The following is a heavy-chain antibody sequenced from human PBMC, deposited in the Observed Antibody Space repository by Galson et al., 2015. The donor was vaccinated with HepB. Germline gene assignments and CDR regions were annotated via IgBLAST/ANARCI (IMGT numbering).Heavy chain of an antibody. V-gene: IGHV3-53*01. Sequence: SLRLSCAASGLTVSTNYMSWVRQAPGKGLERVSVIYSDGSTSYAESVRGRFTISRDNSKNTLFLQMDSLRAEDTAVYYCARTNYRSLDSWGQGTLVTVS. CDR3: ARTNYRSLDS. J-gene: IGHJ4*02. D-gene: IGHD4/OR15-4a*01. CDR1: GLTVSTNY. CDR2: IYSDGST.